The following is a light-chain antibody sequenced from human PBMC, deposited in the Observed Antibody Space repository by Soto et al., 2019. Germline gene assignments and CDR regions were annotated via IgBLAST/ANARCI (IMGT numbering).Light chain of an antibody. CDR2: YDS. J-gene: IGLJ1*01. CDR3: QVWDTSNDHHV. V-gene: IGLV3-21*01. CDR1: NIGSKS. Sequence: SYELTQSPSLSVAPGQTATITCGGNNIGSKSVNWYQHKAGQAPVLVMSYDSDRPSGIPERFSGSNSGNMATLTLSRVESGDEAEYYCQVWDTSNDHHVFGSGTKLTVL.